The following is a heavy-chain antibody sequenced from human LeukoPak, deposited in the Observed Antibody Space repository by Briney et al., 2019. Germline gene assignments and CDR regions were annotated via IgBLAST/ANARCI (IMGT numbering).Heavy chain of an antibody. CDR1: GFTFSRYA. Sequence: GGSLRLSCAASGFTFSRYAMNGVRQAPGEGLEWVSAISGSGYSTYYADTVKGRFTISRDNSKNTLYLQMNNLRAEDTAVFYCAKDLRFGEFLPDYWGQGPLVTVTA. CDR3: AKDLRFGEFLPDY. J-gene: IGHJ4*02. D-gene: IGHD3-10*01. CDR2: ISGSGYST. V-gene: IGHV3-23*01.